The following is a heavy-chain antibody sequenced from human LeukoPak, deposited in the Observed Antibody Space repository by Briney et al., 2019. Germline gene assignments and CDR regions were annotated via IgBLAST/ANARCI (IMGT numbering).Heavy chain of an antibody. D-gene: IGHD3-16*01. CDR1: GYSISSGYY. Sequence: SETLSLTCTVSGYSISSGYYWGWFRQPPGKGLEWIGSFYYSGSTYYNPSLKSRVTISVDTSKNQFSLTLSSVTAADTAVYYCARDHRGSYYFDYWGQGTLVTVSS. CDR2: FYYSGST. J-gene: IGHJ4*02. V-gene: IGHV4-38-2*02. CDR3: ARDHRGSYYFDY.